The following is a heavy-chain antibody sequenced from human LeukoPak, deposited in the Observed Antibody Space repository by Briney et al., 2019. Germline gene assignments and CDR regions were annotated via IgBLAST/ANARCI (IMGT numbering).Heavy chain of an antibody. V-gene: IGHV3-53*01. CDR3: ARDAFDI. CDR2: IYSGGST. Sequence: GGSVRLSCAACGFIVSSSYVSWVREAPGKGLEWVSVIYSGGSTYYADSVKGRFTISRDNSKNTLYLQMNSLRAEDTAVYYCARDAFDIWGQGTMVTVSS. CDR1: GFIVSSSY. J-gene: IGHJ3*02.